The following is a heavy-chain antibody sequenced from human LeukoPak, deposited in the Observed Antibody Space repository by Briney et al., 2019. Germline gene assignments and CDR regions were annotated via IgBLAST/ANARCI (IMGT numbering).Heavy chain of an antibody. D-gene: IGHD2-2*01. CDR2: INPNSGGT. V-gene: IGHV1-2*02. J-gene: IGHJ5*02. Sequence: GASVKVSCKASGYTFTGYYMHWVRQAPGQGLEWMGWINPNSGGTNYAQKFQGRVTMTRDTSISTAYMELSRLRSDDTAVYYCARGPAVTYNWFGPWGQGTLVTVSS. CDR3: ARGPAVTYNWFGP. CDR1: GYTFTGYY.